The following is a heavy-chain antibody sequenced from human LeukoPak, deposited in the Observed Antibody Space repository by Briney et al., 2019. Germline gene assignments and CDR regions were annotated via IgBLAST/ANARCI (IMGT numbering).Heavy chain of an antibody. CDR1: GGSISSSSYY. CDR2: IYYSGST. V-gene: IGHV4-39*07. D-gene: IGHD3-10*01. Sequence: SETLSLTCTVSGGSISSSSYYWGWIRQPPGKGLEWIGSIYYSGSTYYNPSLKSRVTISVDTSKNQFSLKLSSVTAADTAVYYCARSQDYYGSGSYGGDAFDIWGQGTMVTVSS. CDR3: ARSQDYYGSGSYGGDAFDI. J-gene: IGHJ3*02.